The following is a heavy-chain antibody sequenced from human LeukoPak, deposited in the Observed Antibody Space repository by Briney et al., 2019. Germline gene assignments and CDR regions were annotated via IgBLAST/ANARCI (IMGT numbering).Heavy chain of an antibody. D-gene: IGHD2-2*02. Sequence: PGGSLRLSCAASGFTFSSYAMSWVRQAPGKGLEWVSAISGSGGSTYYADSVKGRFTISRDNSKNTLYLQMNSLRAEDTAVYYCAKAPVGYCSSTSCYKEGRAYFDYWGQGTLVTVSS. V-gene: IGHV3-23*01. CDR1: GFTFSSYA. CDR2: ISGSGGST. CDR3: AKAPVGYCSSTSCYKEGRAYFDY. J-gene: IGHJ4*02.